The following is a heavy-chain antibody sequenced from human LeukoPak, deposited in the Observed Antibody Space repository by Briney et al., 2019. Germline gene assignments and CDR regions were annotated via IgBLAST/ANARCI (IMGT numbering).Heavy chain of an antibody. CDR1: GFTFDDYG. V-gene: IGHV3-20*01. D-gene: IGHD6-13*01. Sequence: GGSLRLPCAASGFTFDDYGMSWVRQAPGKGLEWVSGINWNGGSTGYADSVKGRFTISRDNAKNSLYLQMNSLRAEDTALYHCARDGYRSYYSYYYMDVWGKGTTVTVSS. J-gene: IGHJ6*03. CDR2: INWNGGST. CDR3: ARDGYRSYYSYYYMDV.